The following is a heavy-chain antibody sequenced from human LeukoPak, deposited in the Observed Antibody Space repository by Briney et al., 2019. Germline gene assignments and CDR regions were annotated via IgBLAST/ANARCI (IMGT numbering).Heavy chain of an antibody. J-gene: IGHJ4*02. D-gene: IGHD2-8*01. CDR1: GASISSYY. Sequence: SETLSLTCTVSGASISSYYWGWIRQPPGKGLEWIGYIYYSGSTHYNPSLKSRVTISLDTSKNQFSLNLSSVTSADTAVYYCARYDGNFDYWGQGTLVTVSS. CDR3: ARYDGNFDY. CDR2: IYYSGST. V-gene: IGHV4-59*01.